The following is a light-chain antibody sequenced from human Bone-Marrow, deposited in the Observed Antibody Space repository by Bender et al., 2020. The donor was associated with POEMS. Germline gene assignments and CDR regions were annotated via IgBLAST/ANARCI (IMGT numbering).Light chain of an antibody. CDR3: SSYTGSNSLV. V-gene: IGLV2-23*01. Sequence: QSALTQPASVSGSPGQSITISCSGTSSDVGTYNVVSWFQHHPGRAPKLIIYQGTQRPSDVSDRFSGSTSGNSASLTISGLQSEDEADYYCSSYTGSNSLVFGGGTKLTVL. CDR2: QGT. CDR1: SSDVGTYNV. J-gene: IGLJ3*02.